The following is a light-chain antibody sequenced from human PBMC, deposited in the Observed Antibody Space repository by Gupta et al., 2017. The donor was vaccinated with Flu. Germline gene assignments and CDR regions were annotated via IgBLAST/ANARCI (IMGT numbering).Light chain of an antibody. CDR3: QKYNSAPPT. J-gene: IGKJ4*01. CDR2: AAS. Sequence: GDRVTISCRASQDIGSYLAWYQQKSGKPPKLLIYAASSVQSGAPSRFSASGFGTTFTLTIINLQPEDVATDYCQKYNSAPPTFGGGTKVEIK. V-gene: IGKV1-27*01. CDR1: QDIGSY.